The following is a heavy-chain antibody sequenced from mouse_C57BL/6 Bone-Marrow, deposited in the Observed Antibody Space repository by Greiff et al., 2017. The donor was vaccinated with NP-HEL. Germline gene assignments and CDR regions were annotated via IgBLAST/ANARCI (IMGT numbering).Heavy chain of an antibody. Sequence: VQLQQSGAELVRPGASVKLSCTASGFNIKDDYMHWVKQRPEQGLEWIGWIDPENGDTEYASKFQGKATITADTSSNTAYLQLSSLTSEDTAVYYCTSSYGSGDYWGQGTTLTVSS. V-gene: IGHV14-4*01. D-gene: IGHD1-1*01. CDR2: IDPENGDT. CDR3: TSSYGSGDY. J-gene: IGHJ2*01. CDR1: GFNIKDDY.